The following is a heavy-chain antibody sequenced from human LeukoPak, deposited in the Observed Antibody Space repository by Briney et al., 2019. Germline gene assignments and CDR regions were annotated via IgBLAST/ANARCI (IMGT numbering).Heavy chain of an antibody. V-gene: IGHV4-4*07. J-gene: IGHJ5*02. D-gene: IGHD6-13*01. CDR3: ARGRGTDSSSWFDP. Sequence: SETLSLTRTVSGGSISSYYWSWIRQPAGKGLEWIGRIYTSGSTNYNPSLKSRVTMSVDTSKNQFSLKLSSVTAADTAVYYCARGRGTDSSSWFDPWGQGTLVTVSS. CDR1: GGSISSYY. CDR2: IYTSGST.